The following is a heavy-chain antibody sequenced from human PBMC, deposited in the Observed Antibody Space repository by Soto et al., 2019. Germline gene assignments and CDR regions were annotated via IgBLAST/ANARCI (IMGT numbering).Heavy chain of an antibody. V-gene: IGHV3-9*01. J-gene: IGHJ4*02. Sequence: PGGSLRLSCAASGFTFDDYAMHWVRQAPGKGLEWVSGISWNSGSIGYADSVKGRFTISRDNAKNSLYLQMNSLGAEDTALYYCAKDRLEISAYFDYWGQGTLVTVSS. CDR3: AKDRLEISAYFDY. CDR1: GFTFDDYA. D-gene: IGHD1-1*01. CDR2: ISWNSGSI.